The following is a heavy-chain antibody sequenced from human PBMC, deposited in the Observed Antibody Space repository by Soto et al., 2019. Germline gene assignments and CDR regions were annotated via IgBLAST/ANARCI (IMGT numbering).Heavy chain of an antibody. CDR2: ISGSGGNT. CDR3: AKSITARPFDY. CDR1: GFTFSSYA. D-gene: IGHD6-6*01. V-gene: IGHV3-23*01. J-gene: IGHJ4*02. Sequence: PGGSLRLSCTASGFTFSSYAMSWVRQAPGKGLEWVSAISGSGGNTYYADTVKGRFTISRDNSKNTLYLQMNSLRAEDTAVYYCAKSITARPFDYWGQGALVTVSS.